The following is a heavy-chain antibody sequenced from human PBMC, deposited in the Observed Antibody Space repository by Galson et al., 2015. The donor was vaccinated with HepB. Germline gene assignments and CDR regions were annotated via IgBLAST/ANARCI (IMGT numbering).Heavy chain of an antibody. V-gene: IGHV3-23*01. D-gene: IGHD3-10*02. CDR1: GFTFSIYA. CDR3: AKDRATMIGGSDI. CDR2: VSASGDTT. Sequence: SLRLSCAASGFTFSIYAMSWVRQAPGKGLEWVSTVSASGDTTYYADSVKGRFTISRDNSKNTLYLQMNSLRAEDTAVYYCAKDRATMIGGSDIWGQGTRVTVSS. J-gene: IGHJ3*02.